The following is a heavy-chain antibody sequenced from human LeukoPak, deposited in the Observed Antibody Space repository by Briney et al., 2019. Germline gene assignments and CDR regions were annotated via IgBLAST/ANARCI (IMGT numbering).Heavy chain of an antibody. Sequence: PGGSLRLSCAGSGFIFNSYAMTWVRQAPGKGLEWLSAISGSGDSTYYADSVKGRFTISRDNSKNTLFLQMNSLRAEDTSVYYCARDFPTMTTAGAFDIWGQGTMVTVSS. CDR1: GFIFNSYA. V-gene: IGHV3-23*01. CDR2: ISGSGDST. J-gene: IGHJ3*02. D-gene: IGHD5-24*01. CDR3: ARDFPTMTTAGAFDI.